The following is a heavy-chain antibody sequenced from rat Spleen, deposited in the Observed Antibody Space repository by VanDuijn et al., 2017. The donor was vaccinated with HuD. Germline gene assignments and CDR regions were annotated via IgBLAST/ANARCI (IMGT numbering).Heavy chain of an antibody. V-gene: IGHV5-29*01. J-gene: IGHJ2*01. D-gene: IGHD5-1*01. CDR3: TRQTGSLFDY. CDR2: ISHDGGNT. CDR1: GITFSDYY. Sequence: EVQLVESDGGLVQPGRSLKLSCAVSGITFSDYYMAWVRQAPTKGLEWVTTISHDGGNTYYRDSVKGRFTVSRDNAKSTLYLQMDSLRSEDTATYYCTRQTGSLFDYWGHGVMVTVSS.